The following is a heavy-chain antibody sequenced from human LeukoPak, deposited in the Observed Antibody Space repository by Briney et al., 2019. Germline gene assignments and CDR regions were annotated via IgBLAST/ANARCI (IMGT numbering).Heavy chain of an antibody. V-gene: IGHV1-18*01. D-gene: IGHD1-26*01. CDR3: AREWGGIVGVFITDAFEI. CDR2: ISTYKDNT. CDR1: GYTFTSYG. Sequence: SVKVSCKASGYTFTSYGIRWVRQAPGQGLERMGWISTYKDNTNYGRDFLGRVTMTTDTSTSTAYMELRSLRSDDTAVYYCAREWGGIVGVFITDAFEIWGQGTMVTVSS. J-gene: IGHJ3*02.